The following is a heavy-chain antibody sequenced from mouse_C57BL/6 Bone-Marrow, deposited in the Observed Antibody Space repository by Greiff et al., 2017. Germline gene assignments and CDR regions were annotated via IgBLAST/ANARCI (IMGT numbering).Heavy chain of an antibody. Sequence: QVQLQQSDAELVKPGASVKISCKVSGYTFTDHTIHWMKQRPEQGLEWIGYIYPRDGSTKYNEKFKGKATLTADKSSSTAYMQLNSLTSEDSAVXFCAIYYYGSRAWFAYWGQGTLVTVSA. V-gene: IGHV1-78*01. J-gene: IGHJ3*01. CDR3: AIYYYGSRAWFAY. CDR2: IYPRDGST. CDR1: GYTFTDHT. D-gene: IGHD1-1*01.